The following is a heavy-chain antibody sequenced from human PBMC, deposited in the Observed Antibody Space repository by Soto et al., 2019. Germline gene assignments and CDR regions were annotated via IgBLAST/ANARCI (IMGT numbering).Heavy chain of an antibody. V-gene: IGHV3-11*06. J-gene: IGHJ4*02. CDR2: IGGSSSHT. CDR3: ARGVTDPPFDY. D-gene: IGHD2-21*02. CDR1: GFAFSDYY. Sequence: QVQLVESGGGLVKPGGSLRLPCAASGFAFSDYYMTWIRQAPGKGLEWVSYIGGSSSHTNYADSMKGRFTISRDNARNSLYLQMNSLRAEDTAVYYCARGVTDPPFDYWGQGILVTVSS.